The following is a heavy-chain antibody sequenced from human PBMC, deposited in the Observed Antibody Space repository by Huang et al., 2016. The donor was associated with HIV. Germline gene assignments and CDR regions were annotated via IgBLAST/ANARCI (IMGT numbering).Heavy chain of an antibody. CDR1: DGSLNSGKYY. V-gene: IGHV4-39*01. J-gene: IGHJ4*02. CDR3: ARRRTHFTFDY. Sequence: SGPGLVKPSETLSLTCNVSDGSLNSGKYYWGWIRQSPGQGLEWIGSIFYTGSAHYNPSLESRGTIFVDSSKSQLSVRLRSVTAADTAVYYCARRRTHFTFDYWGQGTLVTVSS. CDR2: IFYTGSA.